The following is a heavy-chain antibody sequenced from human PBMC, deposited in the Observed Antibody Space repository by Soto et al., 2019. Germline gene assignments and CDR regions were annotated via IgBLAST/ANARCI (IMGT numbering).Heavy chain of an antibody. D-gene: IGHD3-10*01. Sequence: SETLSLTCAVSGVSISSGNWWTWVRQTPQRGLGYIGEIFHDGTANYYPSFERRVAISVDTSKNQFSLKLTSVTAADTAIYFCARLVYDTRLNYMYFDFWGQGALVTVSS. V-gene: IGHV4-4*02. CDR3: ARLVYDTRLNYMYFDF. CDR1: GVSISSGNW. J-gene: IGHJ4*02. CDR2: IFHDGTA.